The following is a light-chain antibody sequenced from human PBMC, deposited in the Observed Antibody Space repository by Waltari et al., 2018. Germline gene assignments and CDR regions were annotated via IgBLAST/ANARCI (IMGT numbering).Light chain of an antibody. Sequence: QSALTQPPSASASAEQSVTISFTGRTRDVDRYKYVSLHPQLPVEAPKLIIFDVNRRFSGSPDRFSGSKSGNTASLTVSGLQSEDEATYYCASYAGYNNLAVLFGGGTKLTVL. CDR3: ASYAGYNNLAVL. J-gene: IGLJ2*01. V-gene: IGLV2-8*01. CDR1: TRDVDRYKY. CDR2: DVN.